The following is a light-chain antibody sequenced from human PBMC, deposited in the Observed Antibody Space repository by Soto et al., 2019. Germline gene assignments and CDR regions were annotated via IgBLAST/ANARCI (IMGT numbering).Light chain of an antibody. V-gene: IGLV2-8*01. Sequence: QSALTQPPSASGSPGQSVTISCTGTSSDAGAYNFVSWYQQHPGKAPKLIISEVTKRPSGVPDRFSGSKSGNTASLTVSGLQAEDEADYYCSSHAGSIHFYVFGTGTKLTVL. CDR1: SSDAGAYNF. CDR3: SSHAGSIHFYV. J-gene: IGLJ1*01. CDR2: EVT.